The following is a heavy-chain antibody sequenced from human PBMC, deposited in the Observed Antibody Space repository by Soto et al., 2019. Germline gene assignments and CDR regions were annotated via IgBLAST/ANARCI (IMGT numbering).Heavy chain of an antibody. CDR2: ISGSGGST. V-gene: IGHV3-23*01. Sequence: EVQLLESGGGLVQPGGSLRLSCAASGFTFSSYAMSWVRQAPGKGLEWVSAISGSGGSTYYADSVKGRFTISRDNSKNTLYLQMNSLRAEDTAVYYCAKVVHPITTGRGYAFDIWGQGTMVTVSS. CDR1: GFTFSSYA. J-gene: IGHJ3*02. D-gene: IGHD3-22*01. CDR3: AKVVHPITTGRGYAFDI.